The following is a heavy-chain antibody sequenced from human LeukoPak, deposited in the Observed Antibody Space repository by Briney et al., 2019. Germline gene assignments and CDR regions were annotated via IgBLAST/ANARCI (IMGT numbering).Heavy chain of an antibody. J-gene: IGHJ6*03. CDR3: ARTPAMSSSYYYMDV. V-gene: IGHV7-4-1*02. CDR2: INTNTGNP. Sequence: ASVKVSCKASGYTFTGYYMHWVRQAPGQGLEWMGWINTNTGNPTYAQGFTGRFVFSLDTSVSTAYLQISSLKAEDTAVYYCARTPAMSSSYYYMDVWGKGTTVTVSS. CDR1: GYTFTGYY. D-gene: IGHD2-15*01.